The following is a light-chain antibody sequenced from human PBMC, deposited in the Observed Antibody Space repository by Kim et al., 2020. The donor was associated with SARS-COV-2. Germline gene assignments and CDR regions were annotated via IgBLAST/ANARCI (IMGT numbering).Light chain of an antibody. J-gene: IGKJ5*01. CDR3: QHYNSYPIT. V-gene: IGKV1-5*03. CDR1: QSISSW. Sequence: DIQMTQSPSTLSASVGDRVTITCRASQSISSWLVWYQQKPGKAPKLLIYKASSLESGVPSRFSGSGSGTEFTLTISSLQPDDFATYYCQHYNSYPITFGQGTRLEIK. CDR2: KAS.